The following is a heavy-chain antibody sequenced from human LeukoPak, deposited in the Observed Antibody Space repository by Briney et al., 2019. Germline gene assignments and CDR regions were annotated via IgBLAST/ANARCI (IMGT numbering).Heavy chain of an antibody. J-gene: IGHJ4*02. CDR2: ISSSSNNI. V-gene: IGHV3-21*01. CDR1: GFTFNRYW. D-gene: IGHD6-13*01. CDR3: ARLENAAAGADY. Sequence: PGESLRLSCAASGFTFNRYWMHWVRQAPGKGLVWVSFISSSSNNIYYADSVKGRFTISRDNAKNSLYLQMNSLRADDTAVYYCARLENAAAGADYWGQGTLVTVST.